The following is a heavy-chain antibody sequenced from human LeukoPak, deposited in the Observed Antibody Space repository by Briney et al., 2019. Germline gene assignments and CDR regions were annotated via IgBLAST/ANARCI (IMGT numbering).Heavy chain of an antibody. CDR3: ARLRRALSFDY. V-gene: IGHV3-48*03. CDR2: ISSSGSTI. D-gene: IGHD4-17*01. Sequence: GGSLRLSCAAFGFTFSSYEMNWVRQAPGKGLEWVSYISSSGSTIYYADSVKGRFTISRDNAKNSLYLQMNSLRAEDTAVYYCARLRRALSFDYWGQGTLVTVSS. J-gene: IGHJ4*02. CDR1: GFTFSSYE.